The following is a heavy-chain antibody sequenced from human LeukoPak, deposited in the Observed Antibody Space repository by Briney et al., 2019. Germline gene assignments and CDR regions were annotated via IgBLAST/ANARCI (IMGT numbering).Heavy chain of an antibody. CDR3: VKDLSVSYAFDY. V-gene: IGHV3-64D*06. Sequence: PGGSLRLSCSASGFIFSSYSMHWVRQAPGKGLEFVSGISHDGGRTRYAASVKGRLTISRDNSTNTLYLQMSSLRAEDTAVCYCVKDLSVSYAFDYGAREPWSPSPQ. J-gene: IGHJ4*02. CDR1: GFIFSSYS. D-gene: IGHD1-26*01. CDR2: ISHDGGRT.